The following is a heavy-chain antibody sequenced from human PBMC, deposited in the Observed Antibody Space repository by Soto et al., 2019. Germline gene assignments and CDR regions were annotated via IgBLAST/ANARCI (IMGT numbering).Heavy chain of an antibody. CDR1: GFTFSTYG. V-gene: IGHV3-30*18. CDR3: AKEGGYYASGSYYSPGRYGMDV. Sequence: QVQLVESGGGVVQPGRSLRLSCAASGFTFSTYGMHWVRQAPGKGLEGVAVISYDGSNKYYVDSVKDRFFISRDNSRNTLYLQMNYLRAEDTAVYFCAKEGGYYASGSYYSPGRYGMDVWGQGTTVTVSS. J-gene: IGHJ6*02. D-gene: IGHD3-10*01. CDR2: ISYDGSNK.